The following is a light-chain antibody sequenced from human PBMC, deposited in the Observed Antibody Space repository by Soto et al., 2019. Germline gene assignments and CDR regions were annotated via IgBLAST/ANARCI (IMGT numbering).Light chain of an antibody. CDR2: DAS. V-gene: IGKV3-11*01. Sequence: EIVLTQSPATLSLSPVERATLSCRSSQSVSSYLACYQQKPGQAPRLLIYDASNRATGIPARFSGSGSGTDFTLTISSLEPEDFTVYYCQQRSNWPPYTFGQGTKLEIK. J-gene: IGKJ2*01. CDR3: QQRSNWPPYT. CDR1: QSVSSY.